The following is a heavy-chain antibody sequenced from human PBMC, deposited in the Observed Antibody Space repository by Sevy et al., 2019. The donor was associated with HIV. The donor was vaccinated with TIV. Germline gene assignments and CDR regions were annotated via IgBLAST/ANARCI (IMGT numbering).Heavy chain of an antibody. CDR2: IYPDDSDT. Sequence: GESLKISCKGSGFTFTTYWIGWVRQMPGKGLEWIGIIYPDDSDTRYSPSFQGHVTISVDKSISTAYLQWSTLQTSDTAMYYCARHHASYGVTGYYYYYGLDVWGQGTTVTVSS. CDR1: GFTFTTYW. V-gene: IGHV5-51*01. CDR3: ARHHASYGVTGYYYYYGLDV. J-gene: IGHJ6*02. D-gene: IGHD4-17*01.